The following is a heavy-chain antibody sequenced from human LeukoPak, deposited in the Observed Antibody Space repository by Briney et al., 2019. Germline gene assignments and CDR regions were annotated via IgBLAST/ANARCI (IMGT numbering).Heavy chain of an antibody. CDR3: ARVGYNSGWYEY. V-gene: IGHV3-33*08. J-gene: IGHJ4*02. CDR1: GFILRNNW. CDR2: IWEDGSNI. Sequence: GGSLRLSCAASGFILRNNWMHWVRQAPGKGLEWVAGIWEDGSNIYYADSVKGRFTISRDNSKNTLYLQMNSLRAEDTAVYYCARVGYNSGWYEYWGQGALVTVSS. D-gene: IGHD6-19*01.